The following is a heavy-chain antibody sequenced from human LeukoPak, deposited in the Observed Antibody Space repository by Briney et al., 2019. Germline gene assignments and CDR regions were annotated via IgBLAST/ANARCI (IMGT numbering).Heavy chain of an antibody. CDR1: GDSISSSNSY. D-gene: IGHD3-10*01. V-gene: IGHV4-39*01. Sequence: SETLSLTCTVSGDSISSSNSYWGWIRQPPGKGLEWIGSIYYSGNTYYNASLKSRVTISVDTSKNQFSLKLSSVTAADTAVYYCARHVLYYGSGSYYKPHYYYMDVWGKGTTVTISS. CDR2: IYYSGNT. J-gene: IGHJ6*03. CDR3: ARHVLYYGSGSYYKPHYYYMDV.